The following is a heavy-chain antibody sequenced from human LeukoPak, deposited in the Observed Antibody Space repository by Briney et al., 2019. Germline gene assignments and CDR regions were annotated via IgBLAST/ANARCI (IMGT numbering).Heavy chain of an antibody. CDR2: IYYSGST. J-gene: IGHJ6*02. D-gene: IGHD2-15*01. Sequence: SGTLSLTCTVSGGSISSYYWSWIRQPPGKGLEWIGYIYYSGSTNYNPSLKSRVTISVDTSKNQFSLKLSSVTAADTAVYYCARGYCSGGSCYESYGMDVWGQGTTVTVSS. CDR3: ARGYCSGGSCYESYGMDV. V-gene: IGHV4-59*08. CDR1: GGSISSYY.